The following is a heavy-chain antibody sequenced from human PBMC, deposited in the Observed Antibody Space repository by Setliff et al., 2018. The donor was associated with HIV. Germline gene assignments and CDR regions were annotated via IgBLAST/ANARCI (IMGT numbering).Heavy chain of an antibody. D-gene: IGHD3-22*01. CDR3: TRAPNFYFDPSGYFLPTDFDY. Sequence: GGSLRLSCVGSGFTFSDYSLNWVRQAPGRGLEWVSYISRSSSLVYQADSVKGRFTISRDNAKNLLYLQMNSLRADDTAVYYCTRAPNFYFDPSGYFLPTDFDYWGQGTLVTVSS. CDR1: GFTFSDYS. CDR2: ISRSSSLV. V-gene: IGHV3-21*05. J-gene: IGHJ4*02.